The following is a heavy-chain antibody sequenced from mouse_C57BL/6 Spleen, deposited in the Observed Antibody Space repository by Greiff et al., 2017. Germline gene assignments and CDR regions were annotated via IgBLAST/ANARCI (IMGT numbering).Heavy chain of an antibody. CDR1: GFNIKDYY. CDR2: IDPEDGET. Sequence: VQLQQSGAELVKPGASVKLSCTASGFNIKDYYMHWVKQRTEQGLEWIGRIDPEDGETKSAPQFQGKATITADTSSTTAYLQLSRLTSEETAVYYCARSTDYSMDYWGQGTSFTVTS. J-gene: IGHJ4*01. D-gene: IGHD1-1*01. V-gene: IGHV14-2*01. CDR3: ARSTDYSMDY.